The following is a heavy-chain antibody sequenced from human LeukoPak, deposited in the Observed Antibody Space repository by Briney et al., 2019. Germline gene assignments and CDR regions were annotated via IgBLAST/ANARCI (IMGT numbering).Heavy chain of an antibody. CDR3: ARDGYSGYFHYYYGMDV. CDR1: GFTFSSYS. V-gene: IGHV3-21*01. Sequence: GGSLRLSCAASGFTFSSYSMNWVRQAPGKGLEWVSSISSSSSYIYYADSVKGRFTISRDNAKNSLYLQMNSLRAKDTAVYYCARDGYSGYFHYYYGMDVWGQGTTVTVSS. CDR2: ISSSSSYI. D-gene: IGHD5-12*01. J-gene: IGHJ6*02.